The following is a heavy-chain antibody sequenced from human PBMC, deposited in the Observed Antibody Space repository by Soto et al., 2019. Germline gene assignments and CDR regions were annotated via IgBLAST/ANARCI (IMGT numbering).Heavy chain of an antibody. CDR1: GYTFTSYA. V-gene: IGHV1-3*01. J-gene: IGHJ4*02. D-gene: IGHD1-20*01. Sequence: GASVKVSCKASGYTFTSYAMHWVRQAPGQRLEWMGWINAGNGNTKYSQKFQGRVTITRDTSASTAYMELSSLRSEDTAVYYCARASLTGTKIFDYWGQGTLVTVSS. CDR2: INAGNGNT. CDR3: ARASLTGTKIFDY.